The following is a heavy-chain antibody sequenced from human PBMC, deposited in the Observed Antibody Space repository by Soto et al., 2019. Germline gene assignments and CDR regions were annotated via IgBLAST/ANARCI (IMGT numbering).Heavy chain of an antibody. CDR3: ARWQDYSDSSGYYADY. Sequence: EVQLVQSGAEVKKPGESLKISCEGSGYSFNSYWIGWVRQVPGKGLEGVGIIYPTDSDTTYSPSFQGQVTISVDNSITTDYLQWSSLNTSDTAIYYWARWQDYSDSSGYYADYWGQGTLVSVSS. J-gene: IGHJ4*02. D-gene: IGHD3-22*01. CDR2: IYPTDSDT. V-gene: IGHV5-51*01. CDR1: GYSFNSYW.